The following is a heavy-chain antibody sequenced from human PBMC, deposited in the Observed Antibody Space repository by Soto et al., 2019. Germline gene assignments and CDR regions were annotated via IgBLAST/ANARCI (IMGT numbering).Heavy chain of an antibody. CDR2: MWDDGSNR. V-gene: IGHV3-33*01. J-gene: IGHJ4*01. Sequence: QVQLVESGGGVVQPGTSLRLSCAPAGFPISTHGIHWVRQAPGQGLEWVASMWDDGSNRVYEDSVKGRFTSAEDNSKNTLYLQMSSLRAEETAVYYCAAATTWNFHFQYWGHGTQVTVSS. CDR3: AAATTWNFHFQY. CDR1: GFPISTHG. D-gene: IGHD1-7*01.